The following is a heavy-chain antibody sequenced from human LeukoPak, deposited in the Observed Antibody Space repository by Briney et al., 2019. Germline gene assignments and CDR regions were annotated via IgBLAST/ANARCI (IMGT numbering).Heavy chain of an antibody. CDR1: GFTFSNFG. V-gene: IGHV3-30*02. D-gene: IGHD6-13*01. Sequence: GGSLRLSCAASGFTFSNFGMHWVRQAPGKGLEWVAFIRYDGSNKYYADSVKGRFTISRDNSKNTLYLQMNSLRGEDTAVYYCAKVGSEQQLVPFDYWGQGTLVTVSS. CDR2: IRYDGSNK. J-gene: IGHJ4*02. CDR3: AKVGSEQQLVPFDY.